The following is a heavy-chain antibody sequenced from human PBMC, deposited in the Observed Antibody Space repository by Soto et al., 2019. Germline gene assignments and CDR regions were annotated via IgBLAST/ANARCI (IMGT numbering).Heavy chain of an antibody. J-gene: IGHJ4*02. Sequence: GGSLRLSCAASGFTFSSYGMHWVRQAPGKGLEWVAVISYDGSNKYYADSVKGRFTISRDNSKNTLYLQMNSLRAEDTAVYYCAKDYRLWPPRSFDYWGQGTLVTDSS. CDR3: AKDYRLWPPRSFDY. CDR2: ISYDGSNK. CDR1: GFTFSSYG. D-gene: IGHD5-18*01. V-gene: IGHV3-30*18.